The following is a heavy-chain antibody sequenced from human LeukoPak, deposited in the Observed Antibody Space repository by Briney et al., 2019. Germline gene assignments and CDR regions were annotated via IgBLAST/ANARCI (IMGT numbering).Heavy chain of an antibody. CDR1: GDIVSSNSAA. CDR2: TYYRSKWYY. Sequence: SQTLSLTCAISGDIVSSNSAAWNWIRQSPSRGLEWLGRTYYRSKWYYDYAVAVKSRISINPDTSKNQFSLQLSSVTPEDTAVYYCARDPVGGSTIFNYWGQGTLVTVSS. V-gene: IGHV6-1*01. CDR3: ARDPVGGSTIFNY. J-gene: IGHJ4*02. D-gene: IGHD1-26*01.